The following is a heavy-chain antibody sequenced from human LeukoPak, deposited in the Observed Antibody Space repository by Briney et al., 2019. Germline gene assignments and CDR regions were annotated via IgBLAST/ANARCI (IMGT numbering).Heavy chain of an antibody. J-gene: IGHJ4*02. V-gene: IGHV3-30*04. CDR2: ISYDGSNK. CDR1: GFTFSSYA. Sequence: PGGSLRLSCAASGFTFSSYAMHWVRQAPGKGLEWVAVISYDGSNKYYADSVKGRFTISRDNSKNTLYLQMNSLRAEGTAVYYCARDGGIAAATYLFDYWGQGTLVTVSS. D-gene: IGHD6-13*01. CDR3: ARDGGIAAATYLFDY.